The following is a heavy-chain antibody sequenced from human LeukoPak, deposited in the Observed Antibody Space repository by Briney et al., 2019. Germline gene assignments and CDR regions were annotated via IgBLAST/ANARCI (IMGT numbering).Heavy chain of an antibody. V-gene: IGHV3-7*01. J-gene: IGHJ4*02. CDR1: GFTFSSYW. D-gene: IGHD3-22*01. CDR3: ARDRVAYYYDSSGYYHFDY. Sequence: GGSLRLSCAASGFTFSSYWMSWVRQAPGKGLEWVANIKQDGSEKYYVDSVKGRFTISRDTAKNSLYLQMNSLRAEDTAVYDCARDRVAYYYDSSGYYHFDYWGQGTLVTVSS. CDR2: IKQDGSEK.